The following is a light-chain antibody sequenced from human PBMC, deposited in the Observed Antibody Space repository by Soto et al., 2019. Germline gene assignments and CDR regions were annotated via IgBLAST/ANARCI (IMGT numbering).Light chain of an antibody. CDR3: RQYGSSPPIT. J-gene: IGKJ5*01. V-gene: IGKV3-20*01. CDR1: QSVSSSY. CDR2: GAS. Sequence: EIVLTQSPGTLSLSPGESATLSCRASQSVSSSYLAWYQQNPGQAPRFLIYGASSRATGIPDSFSGSGSGTVFAITISRRRAEEYVVFYWRQYGSSPPITFGQGTGLDIK.